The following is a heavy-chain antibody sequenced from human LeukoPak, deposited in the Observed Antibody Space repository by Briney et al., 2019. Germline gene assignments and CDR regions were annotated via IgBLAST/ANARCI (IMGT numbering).Heavy chain of an antibody. D-gene: IGHD4-11*01. J-gene: IGHJ4*02. V-gene: IGHV4-39*01. Sequence: PSETLSLTCTLSGGSITNTKYYWGWIRQPPGKGLEWIGSIYYTGSTYYNPSLKSRVTISVDTSKNQFSLKLRSVTAADTALCYCTRHTGYISGQYSNYEDSWGQGTLVTVSS. CDR3: TRHTGYISGQYSNYEDS. CDR2: IYYTGST. CDR1: GGSITNTKYY.